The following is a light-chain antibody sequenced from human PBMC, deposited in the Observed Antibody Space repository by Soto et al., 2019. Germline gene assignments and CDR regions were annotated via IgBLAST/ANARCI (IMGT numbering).Light chain of an antibody. CDR2: AAS. CDR3: QESFSSSWT. V-gene: IGKV1-39*01. CDR1: QSISTY. Sequence: DIQMTQPPSSLSASVGDRVTITCRASQSISTYLNWYQQKLGNAPKLLIYAASSLQSGVSSRFSGRGSGTDFTLTINSLQPEDFATYYCQESFSSSWTFGQGTKVEIK. J-gene: IGKJ1*01.